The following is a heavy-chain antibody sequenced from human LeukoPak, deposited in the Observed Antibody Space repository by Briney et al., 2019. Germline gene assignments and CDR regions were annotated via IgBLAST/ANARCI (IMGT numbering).Heavy chain of an antibody. D-gene: IGHD4-11*01. CDR3: ARIYSNYERWAFDI. CDR2: IKQDGSEK. J-gene: IGHJ3*02. CDR1: GFTFSSYA. Sequence: QPGGSLRLSCAASGFTFSSYAMHWVRQAPGKGLEWVANIKQDGSEKYYVDSVKGRFTISRDNAKNSLYLQMNSLRAEDAAVYYCARIYSNYERWAFDIWGQGTMVTVSS. V-gene: IGHV3-7*01.